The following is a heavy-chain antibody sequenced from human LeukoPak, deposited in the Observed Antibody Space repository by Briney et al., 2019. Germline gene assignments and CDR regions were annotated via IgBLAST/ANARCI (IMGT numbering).Heavy chain of an antibody. J-gene: IGHJ4*02. V-gene: IGHV1-18*01. CDR3: ARDHSSSSQLFDY. CDR2: ITVYNGDR. Sequence: ASVKVSCKASGYTFTNFGFSRVRQAPGQGLELMGWITVYNGDRNFAQKLQGRVTMTTDTSTTTAFMELRNLRSDDTAVYYCARDHSSSSQLFDYWGQGTLVTVSS. CDR1: GYTFTNFG. D-gene: IGHD6-13*01.